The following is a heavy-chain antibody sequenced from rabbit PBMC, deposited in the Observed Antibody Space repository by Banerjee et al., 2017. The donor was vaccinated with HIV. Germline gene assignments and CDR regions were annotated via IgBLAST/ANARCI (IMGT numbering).Heavy chain of an antibody. CDR1: GFDLNNYYY. D-gene: IGHD8-1*01. J-gene: IGHJ4*01. CDR2: IYTSSGTT. CDR3: ARETAAYAGGTYTTGGSL. V-gene: IGHV1S40*01. Sequence: QSLEESGGGLVKPEGSLTLACKASGFDLNNYYYMCWVRQAPGKGLEWIACIYTSSGTTYYASWAKGRFTISKTSSTTVTLQMTSLTAADTATYFCARETAAYAGGTYTTGGSLWGPGTLVTVS.